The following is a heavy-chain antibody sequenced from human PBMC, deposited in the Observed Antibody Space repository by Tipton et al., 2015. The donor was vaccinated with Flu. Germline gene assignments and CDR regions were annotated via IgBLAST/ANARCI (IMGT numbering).Heavy chain of an antibody. Sequence: GLVKPSETLSLICTVSGGSISSSNYYWGWIRQPPGKGLEWIGSISNSGSTNYNPSLKSRVTISVDMSKNQFSLKLNSVTAADTAVYYCARSPGYYFDYWGQGTLVTVSS. CDR3: ARSPGYYFDY. CDR2: ISNSGST. CDR1: GGSISSSNYY. V-gene: IGHV4-39*07. J-gene: IGHJ4*02.